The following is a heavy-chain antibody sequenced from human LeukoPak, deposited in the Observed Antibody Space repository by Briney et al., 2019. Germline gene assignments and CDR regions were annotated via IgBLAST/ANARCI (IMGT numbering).Heavy chain of an antibody. J-gene: IGHJ3*02. CDR2: IYPGESDT. V-gene: IGHV5-51*01. D-gene: IGHD3-22*01. CDR3: ARQPSYYYDSSGYYLFGAFDI. Sequence: GESLKISCKGSGYSFTSYWIGWVRQMPGKCLEWMWIIYPGESDTRYSPSFQGQVTISADKSISTAYLQWSSLKASDTAMYYCARQPSYYYDSSGYYLFGAFDIWGQGTMVTVSS. CDR1: GYSFTSYW.